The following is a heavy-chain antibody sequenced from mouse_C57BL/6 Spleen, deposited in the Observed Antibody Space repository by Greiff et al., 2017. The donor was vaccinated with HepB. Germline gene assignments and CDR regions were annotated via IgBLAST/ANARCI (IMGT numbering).Heavy chain of an antibody. D-gene: IGHD1-1*01. Sequence: EVQLQQSGPVLVKPGASVKMSCKASGYTFTDYYMNWVKQSHGKSLEWIGVINPYNGGTSYNQKFKGKATLTVDKSSSTAYMELNSLTSEDSAVYYCARGGLYYYGSSYDYWGQGTTLTVSS. CDR1: GYTFTDYY. V-gene: IGHV1-19*01. CDR2: INPYNGGT. J-gene: IGHJ2*01. CDR3: ARGGLYYYGSSYDY.